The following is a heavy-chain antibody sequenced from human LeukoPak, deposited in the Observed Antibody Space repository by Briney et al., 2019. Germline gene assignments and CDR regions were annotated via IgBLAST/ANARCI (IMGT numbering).Heavy chain of an antibody. Sequence: SETLSLTCTVSGGSISSHYWSWIRQPPEKGLEWIGYIYYSGSTNYNPSLKSRVTISVDTSKNQFSLKLSSVTAADTAVYYCAREYRGYCSSTSCPLGVYYYYMDVWGKGTTVTVSS. CDR1: GGSISSHY. CDR2: IYYSGST. V-gene: IGHV4-59*11. J-gene: IGHJ6*03. D-gene: IGHD2-2*01. CDR3: AREYRGYCSSTSCPLGVYYYYMDV.